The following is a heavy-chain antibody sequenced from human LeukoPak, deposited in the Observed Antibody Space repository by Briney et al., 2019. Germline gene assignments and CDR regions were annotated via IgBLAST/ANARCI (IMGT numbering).Heavy chain of an antibody. Sequence: GASVKVSCKASGYTFTSYGISWVRQAPGQGLEWMGWISAYNGNTNYAQKLQGRVTMTTDTSTSTAYMELRSLRSDDTAVYYCARVLGNRCSGGSCYSVYAFDIWGQGTMVTVSS. CDR3: ARVLGNRCSGGSCYSVYAFDI. CDR2: ISAYNGNT. CDR1: GYTFTSYG. V-gene: IGHV1-18*01. J-gene: IGHJ3*02. D-gene: IGHD2-15*01.